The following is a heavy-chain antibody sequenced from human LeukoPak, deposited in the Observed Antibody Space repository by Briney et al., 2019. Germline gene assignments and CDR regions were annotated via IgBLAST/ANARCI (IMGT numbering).Heavy chain of an antibody. Sequence: PGGSLRLSCAASGFTFSSYSMNWVRQAHGKGLEWVSSISSSGNYIYYADSVKGRFTISRDNAKSSVFLQMTSLRAEDTAVYYCSRDYSSSISCYNYWGQGTQVTVSS. CDR1: GFTFSSYS. CDR3: SRDYSSSISCYNY. CDR2: ISSSGNYI. D-gene: IGHD2-2*02. V-gene: IGHV3-21*01. J-gene: IGHJ4*02.